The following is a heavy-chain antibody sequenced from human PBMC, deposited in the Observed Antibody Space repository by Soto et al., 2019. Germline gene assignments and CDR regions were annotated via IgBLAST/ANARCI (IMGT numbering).Heavy chain of an antibody. CDR2: IGTDSNT. J-gene: IGHJ4*01. V-gene: IGHV3-23*01. Sequence: GSLRLSCAASGFTFDTYVMNWVRQAPGKGLAWVSAIGTDSNTYYADSVKGRFTISRDNSRTTLYLQMNSLRAEDTALYYCVRKNPGTRPFDYWGQGTLVTVSS. CDR1: GFTFDTYV. CDR3: VRKNPGTRPFDY.